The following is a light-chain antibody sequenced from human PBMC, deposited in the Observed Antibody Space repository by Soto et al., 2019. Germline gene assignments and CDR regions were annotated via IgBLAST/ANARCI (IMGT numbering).Light chain of an antibody. Sequence: SPGDSATLSCRASQSVSSNLAWYQQKPGQAPMLLIYGASTRATGIPARFSGSGSGTEFTLTISSLQSEDFAVYYCQQYHNWVTFGGGTKVDI. CDR1: QSVSSN. CDR2: GAS. V-gene: IGKV3D-15*01. J-gene: IGKJ4*01. CDR3: QQYHNWVT.